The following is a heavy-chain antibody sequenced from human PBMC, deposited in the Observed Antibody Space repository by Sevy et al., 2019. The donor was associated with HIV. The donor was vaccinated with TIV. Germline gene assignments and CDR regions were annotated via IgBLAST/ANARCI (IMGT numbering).Heavy chain of an antibody. V-gene: IGHV3-21*01. D-gene: IGHD4-17*01. CDR3: ARGSHDYDDYDRDVGFDY. CDR2: ISSTGNYI. CDR1: GFTFSSYT. J-gene: IGHJ4*02. Sequence: GGSLRLSCADSGFTFSSYTMNWVHQAPGKGLEWVSSISSTGNYIYYADSLKGRFSISRDNAKNSLYLQMNSLRAEDTAVYYCARGSHDYDDYDRDVGFDYWGQGTLVTVSS.